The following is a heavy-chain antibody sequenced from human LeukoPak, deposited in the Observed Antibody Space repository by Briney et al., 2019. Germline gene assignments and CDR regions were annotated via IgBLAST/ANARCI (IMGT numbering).Heavy chain of an antibody. D-gene: IGHD1-26*01. V-gene: IGHV3-23*01. J-gene: IGHJ4*02. CDR3: AKDDRGELLPSYYFDY. CDR1: GFTFSSYA. Sequence: PGGSLRLSCAASGFTFSSYAMSWVRQAPGKGLEWVSAISGSGGSTYYADSVKGRFTISRDNSKNTLYLQMNSLRAEDTAVYYCAKDDRGELLPSYYFDYWGQGTLVTVSS. CDR2: ISGSGGST.